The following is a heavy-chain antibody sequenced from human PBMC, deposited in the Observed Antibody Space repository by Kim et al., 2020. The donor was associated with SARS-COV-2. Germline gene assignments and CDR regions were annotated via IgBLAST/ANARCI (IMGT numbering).Heavy chain of an antibody. V-gene: IGHV4-31*03. J-gene: IGHJ4*02. CDR2: IYYSGST. CDR3: ARRRITIFGVVTEFDY. D-gene: IGHD3-3*01. Sequence: SETLSLTCTVSGGSISSGGYYWSWIRQHPGKGLEWIGYIYYSGSTYYNPSLKSRVTISVDTSKNQFSLKLSSVTAADTAVYYCARRRITIFGVVTEFDYWGQGTLVTVS. CDR1: GGSISSGGYY.